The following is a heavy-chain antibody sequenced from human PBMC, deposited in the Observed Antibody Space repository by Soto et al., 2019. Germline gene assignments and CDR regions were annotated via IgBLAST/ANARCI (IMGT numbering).Heavy chain of an antibody. CDR2: SSNSGTFS. CDR3: ARSGDNYNRLDY. Sequence: RRLSCEGSGFTFSDYYISWIRQAPGKGLEWISYSSNSGTFSRYADSVKGRFSISRDNTKNLLYLQMNSLRAEDTAVYYCARSGDNYNRLDYWGQGTPVTVSS. J-gene: IGHJ4*02. CDR1: GFTFSDYY. D-gene: IGHD1-1*01. V-gene: IGHV3-11*06.